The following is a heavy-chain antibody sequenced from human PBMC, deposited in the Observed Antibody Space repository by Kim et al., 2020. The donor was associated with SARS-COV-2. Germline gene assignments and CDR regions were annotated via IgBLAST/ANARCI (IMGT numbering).Heavy chain of an antibody. V-gene: IGHV3-21*01. J-gene: IGHJ4*02. CDR3: ATRIVGARGVDY. D-gene: IGHD1-26*01. Sequence: YYANSVKGRFTISRDNAKNSLYLQMNSLRAEDTAVYYCATRIVGARGVDYWGQGTLVTVSS.